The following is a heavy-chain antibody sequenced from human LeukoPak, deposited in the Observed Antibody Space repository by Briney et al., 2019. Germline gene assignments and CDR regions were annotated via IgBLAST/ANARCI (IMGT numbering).Heavy chain of an antibody. CDR3: AREFRRGYSGYTTPRHFDD. J-gene: IGHJ4*02. V-gene: IGHV1-18*01. CDR1: VYTFTSYG. CDR2: ISAYNGNT. D-gene: IGHD5-12*01. Sequence: ASVKVSFKAAVYTFTSYGICWVRQAPGQGLEWMGWISAYNGNTNYAQKLQGRVTMTTEPSTSTAYMQLRSLRSDDTAVYYCAREFRRGYSGYTTPRHFDDWGQGTLVTVSS.